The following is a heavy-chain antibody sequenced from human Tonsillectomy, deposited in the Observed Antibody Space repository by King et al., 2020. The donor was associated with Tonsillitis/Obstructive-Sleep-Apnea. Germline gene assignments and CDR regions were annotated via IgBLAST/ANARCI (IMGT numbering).Heavy chain of an antibody. CDR2: IYYSWIT. J-gene: IGHJ6*03. D-gene: IGHD3-9*01. V-gene: IGHV4-59*01. CDR3: ARLRYDILTGYSNDYYYYYMDV. Sequence: QLQESGPGLVKPSETLSLTRTVSGGSISSYYWSWIRQPPGRGLEWIGYIYYSWITNYNPSLKSRVTISVATSKNQFSLKLSAVTAADTAVYYCARLRYDILTGYSNDYYYYYMDVWGKGTTVTVSS. CDR1: GGSISSYY.